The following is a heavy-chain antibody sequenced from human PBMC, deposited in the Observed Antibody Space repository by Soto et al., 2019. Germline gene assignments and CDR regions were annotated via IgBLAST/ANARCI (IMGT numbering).Heavy chain of an antibody. Sequence: QVQLVQSGAEVKKPGASVKVSCKASGYTFTSYGISWVRQAPGQGLEWMGWISAYNGNTNYAQKLQGRVTMTPDTPTSTAYRERRSLRSDDTAVYYCARDLSRQGGGIAAAGDGFDYWGQGTLVTVSS. CDR1: GYTFTSYG. CDR2: ISAYNGNT. D-gene: IGHD6-13*01. J-gene: IGHJ4*02. V-gene: IGHV1-18*01. CDR3: ARDLSRQGGGIAAAGDGFDY.